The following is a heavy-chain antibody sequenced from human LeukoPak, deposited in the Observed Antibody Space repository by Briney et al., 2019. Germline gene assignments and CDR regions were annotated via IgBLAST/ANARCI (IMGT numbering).Heavy chain of an antibody. CDR3: AREVVRGVIRNDAFDI. D-gene: IGHD3-10*01. CDR1: GYTFTGYF. Sequence: GASVKVSCKASGYTFTGYFLHWVRQAPGQGLEWMGWINPNSGGTDYAQKFQGRVTMTRDTSISTAYMELNRLTSDDTAVYYCAREVVRGVIRNDAFDIWGQGTMVTVSS. CDR2: INPNSGGT. V-gene: IGHV1-2*02. J-gene: IGHJ3*02.